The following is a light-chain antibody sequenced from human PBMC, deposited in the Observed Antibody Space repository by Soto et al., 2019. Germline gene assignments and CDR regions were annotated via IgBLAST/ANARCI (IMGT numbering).Light chain of an antibody. J-gene: IGKJ1*01. CDR3: QQYNSYSPT. CDR1: QSISYY. Sequence: DIEMTQSPSSLSAYVGDRVNITCRASQSISYYLNWYQQKPGRAPDLLMYGASSLQSGVPSRFSGSGSGTEFTLTISSLQPDDFATYYCQQYNSYSPTFGQGTKVDI. CDR2: GAS. V-gene: IGKV1-5*01.